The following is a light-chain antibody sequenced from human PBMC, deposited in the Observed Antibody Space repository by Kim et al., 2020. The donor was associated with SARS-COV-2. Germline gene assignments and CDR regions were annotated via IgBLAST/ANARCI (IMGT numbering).Light chain of an antibody. CDR2: WAS. CDR3: QKYFTTPPT. V-gene: IGKV4-1*01. CDR1: QSVLYGSNNENP. Sequence: ETINRKSSQSVLYGSNNENPLAWYQQKPGQPPKLLVYWASTRESGVPDRFSGSGSGTDFTLTISSLQAEDVAVYYCQKYFTTPPTFGGGTKVDIK. J-gene: IGKJ4*01.